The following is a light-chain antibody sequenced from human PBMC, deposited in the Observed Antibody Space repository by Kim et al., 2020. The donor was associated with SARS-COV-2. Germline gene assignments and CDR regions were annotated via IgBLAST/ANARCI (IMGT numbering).Light chain of an antibody. Sequence: EIVLTQSPATLSLSPGERATLSCRASQSVNSNLAWYQQKPGQAPRLLIYGASTRATDIPDRFSGSGSGTEFTLIISNLHSEDIAVYYCQQYDNWPPYTFGQGTKLEI. CDR3: QQYDNWPPYT. J-gene: IGKJ2*01. CDR1: QSVNSN. CDR2: GAS. V-gene: IGKV3-15*01.